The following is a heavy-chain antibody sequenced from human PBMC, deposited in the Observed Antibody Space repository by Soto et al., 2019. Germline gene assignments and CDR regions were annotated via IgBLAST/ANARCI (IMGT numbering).Heavy chain of an antibody. Sequence: SVNVSCKASGFTFTSSAMQWVRQARGQRLEWIGWIVVGSGNTNYAQKFQERVTITRDMSTSTAYMELSSLRSEDTAVYYCAGGQCHGVASRLFDYWGQGTLVTVSS. J-gene: IGHJ4*01. CDR1: GFTFTSSA. V-gene: IGHV1-58*02. CDR3: AGGQCHGVASRLFDY. CDR2: IVVGSGNT. D-gene: IGHD2-15*01.